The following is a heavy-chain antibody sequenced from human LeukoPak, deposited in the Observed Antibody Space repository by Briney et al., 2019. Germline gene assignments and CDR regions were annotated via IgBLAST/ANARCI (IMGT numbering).Heavy chain of an antibody. CDR2: INPNSGGT. D-gene: IGHD3-10*01. Sequence: GASVKVSCKASGYTFTGYYMHWVRQAPGQGLEWMGWINPNSGGTNFAQTFQGRVTMARDTSINTAYMELNRLTSDDTAVYYCAVGTYGFALFENWGQGTLVTVSS. CDR3: AVGTYGFALFEN. V-gene: IGHV1-2*02. CDR1: GYTFTGYY. J-gene: IGHJ4*02.